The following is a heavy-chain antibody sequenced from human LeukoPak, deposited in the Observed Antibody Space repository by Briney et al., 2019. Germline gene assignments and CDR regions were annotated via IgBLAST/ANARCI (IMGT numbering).Heavy chain of an antibody. CDR2: IYYSGST. J-gene: IGHJ5*02. D-gene: IGHD5-18*01. Sequence: SETLSLTCTVSGGSISSYYWSWIRQPPGKGLEWIGYIYYSGSTNYNPSLKSRVTISVDTSKNQFSLKLSSVTAADTAVYYCARGGEPGIKLIWFDPWGQGTLVTVSS. CDR1: GGSISSYY. V-gene: IGHV4-59*01. CDR3: ARGGEPGIKLIWFDP.